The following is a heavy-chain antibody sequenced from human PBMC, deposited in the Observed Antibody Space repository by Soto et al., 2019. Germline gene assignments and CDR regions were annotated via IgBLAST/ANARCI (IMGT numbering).Heavy chain of an antibody. V-gene: IGHV1-18*01. D-gene: IGHD6-13*01. CDR1: DYSFSTYG. CDR3: AREELAAAGRTLVGNYYGMDV. Sequence: GASVKVSCKAPDYSFSTYGISWVRQAPGQGLGWMGWISAYNGNRIYAQKFQGRVTMTTDTSTRTTHMELTSLRSDDTAVYYCAREELAAAGRTLVGNYYGMDVWGQGTTVSVSS. CDR2: ISAYNGNR. J-gene: IGHJ6*02.